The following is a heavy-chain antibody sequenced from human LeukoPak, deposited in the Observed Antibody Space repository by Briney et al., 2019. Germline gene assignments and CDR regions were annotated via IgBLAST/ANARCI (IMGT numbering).Heavy chain of an antibody. CDR2: IYTSGST. Sequence: TSETLSLTCTVSGGSISSGSYYWSWIRQPAGKGLEWIGRIYTSGSTNYNPSLKSRVTISVDTSKNQFSLKLSSVTAADTAVYYCARSSYYDSSHSDYWGQGTLVTVSS. CDR3: ARSSYYDSSHSDY. J-gene: IGHJ4*02. CDR1: GGSISSGSYY. V-gene: IGHV4-61*02. D-gene: IGHD3-22*01.